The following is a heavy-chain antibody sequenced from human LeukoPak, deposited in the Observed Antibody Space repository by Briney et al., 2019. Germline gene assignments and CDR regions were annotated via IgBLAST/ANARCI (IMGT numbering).Heavy chain of an antibody. CDR1: GFTFSSYS. J-gene: IGHJ4*02. D-gene: IGHD4-17*01. CDR3: AREDFGDVCDY. CDR2: ISSSGSTM. V-gene: IGHV3-48*01. Sequence: GGSLRLSCAASGFTFSSYSINWVRQAPGKGLELVSFISSSGSTMYYADSVKGRFTISRDNAKNSLYLQMNSLRAEDTAVYYCAREDFGDVCDYWGQGTLVTVSS.